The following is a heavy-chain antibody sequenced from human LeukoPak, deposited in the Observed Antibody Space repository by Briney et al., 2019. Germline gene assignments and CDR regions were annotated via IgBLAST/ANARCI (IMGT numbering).Heavy chain of an antibody. D-gene: IGHD5-24*01. Sequence: SVKVSCKASGGTFSSYAISWVRRAPGQGLEWMGGIIPIFGTANYAQKFQGRVTITADESTSTAYMELSSLRSEDTAVYYCARAVEMATIQGAMAFDIWGQGTMVTVSS. V-gene: IGHV1-69*01. CDR3: ARAVEMATIQGAMAFDI. CDR2: IIPIFGTA. J-gene: IGHJ3*02. CDR1: GGTFSSYA.